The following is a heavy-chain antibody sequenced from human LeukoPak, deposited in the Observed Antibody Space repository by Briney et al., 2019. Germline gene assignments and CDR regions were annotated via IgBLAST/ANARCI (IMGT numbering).Heavy chain of an antibody. D-gene: IGHD3-16*01. Sequence: GGSLRLSCAASGFTFSSYGMRWVRRAPGKGLEWVAVISYDGSNKYYADSVKGRFSISRDNSRSTLYLQMNGLRAEDTAVYYCAKGFTGMDFWGQGSLVTVSS. CDR1: GFTFSSYG. CDR3: AKGFTGMDF. J-gene: IGHJ4*02. V-gene: IGHV3-30*18. CDR2: ISYDGSNK.